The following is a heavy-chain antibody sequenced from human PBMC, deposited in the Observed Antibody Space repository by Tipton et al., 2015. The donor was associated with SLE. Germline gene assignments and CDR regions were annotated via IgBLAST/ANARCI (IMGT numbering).Heavy chain of an antibody. Sequence: TLSLTCTVSGGSISSYYWSWIRQPPGKGLEWIWYIYYSGSTNYNPSLKSRVTISIDTSKNQFSLKLSSVTAADTAVYSCAMDYGPGNWSDPWGQGTLVTVSS. CDR2: IYYSGST. CDR1: GGSISSYY. J-gene: IGHJ5*02. D-gene: IGHD4-17*01. CDR3: AMDYGPGNWSDP. V-gene: IGHV4-59*01.